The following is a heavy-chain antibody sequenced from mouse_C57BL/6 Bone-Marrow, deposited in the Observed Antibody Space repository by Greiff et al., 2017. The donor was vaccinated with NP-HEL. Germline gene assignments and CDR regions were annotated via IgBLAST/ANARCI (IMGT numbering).Heavy chain of an antibody. D-gene: IGHD1-1*01. CDR1: GYSITSDY. V-gene: IGHV3-8*01. J-gene: IGHJ3*01. Sequence: EVHLVESGPGLAKPSQTLSLTCSVTGYSITSDYWNWIRKFPGNKLEYIGYISYSGSTYYNQSLNSRISITRATSKNQYYLQLNSVTTEDTATYYCAKGYGSSPAWFAYWGQGTLVTVSA. CDR3: AKGYGSSPAWFAY. CDR2: ISYSGST.